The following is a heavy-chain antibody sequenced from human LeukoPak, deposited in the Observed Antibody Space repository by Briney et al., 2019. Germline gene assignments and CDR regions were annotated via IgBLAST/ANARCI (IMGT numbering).Heavy chain of an antibody. CDR1: GGSISSSSYY. CDR2: ISSSGSTI. V-gene: IGHV3-11*04. Sequence: LSLTCTVSGGSISSSSYYMSWIRQAPGKGLEWVSYISSSGSTIYYADSVKGRFTISRDNAKNSLYLQMNSLRAEDTAVYYCARYSSGWSEIHYWGQGTLVTVSS. D-gene: IGHD6-19*01. CDR3: ARYSSGWSEIHY. J-gene: IGHJ4*02.